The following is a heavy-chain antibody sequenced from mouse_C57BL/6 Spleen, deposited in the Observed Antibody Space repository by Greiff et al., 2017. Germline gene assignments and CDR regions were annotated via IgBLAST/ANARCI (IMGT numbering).Heavy chain of an antibody. CDR3: AREGLSGVYGNYSFAY. D-gene: IGHD2-1*01. CDR2: VYPYNGGT. Sequence: EVQGVESGPVLVKPGPSVKISCKASGFTFTDYYMHWVKQSHGKSLEWIGLVYPYNGGTSYNQKFKGKATLTVDTSSSTAYMELNSLTSEDSAVYYCAREGLSGVYGNYSFAYWGQGTLVTVSA. J-gene: IGHJ3*01. V-gene: IGHV1-36*01. CDR1: GFTFTDYY.